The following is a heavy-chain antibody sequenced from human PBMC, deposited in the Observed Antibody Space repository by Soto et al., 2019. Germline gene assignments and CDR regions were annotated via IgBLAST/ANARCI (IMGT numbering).Heavy chain of an antibody. D-gene: IGHD6-13*01. CDR3: ARGSTGIAAAGAYYFDY. CDR1: GGSFSGYY. J-gene: IGHJ4*02. V-gene: IGHV4-34*01. Sequence: SETLSLTCAVYGGSFSGYYWSWIRQPPGKGLEWIGEINHSGSTNYNPSLKSRVTISVDTSKNQFSLKLSSVTAADTAVYYCARGSTGIAAAGAYYFDYWGQGTMVTVYS. CDR2: INHSGST.